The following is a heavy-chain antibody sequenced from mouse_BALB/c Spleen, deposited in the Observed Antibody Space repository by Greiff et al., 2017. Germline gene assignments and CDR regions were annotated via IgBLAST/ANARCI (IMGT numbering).Heavy chain of an antibody. D-gene: IGHD2-2*01. CDR3: ARGYDGFDY. CDR2: ISYDGSN. CDR1: GYSITSGYY. Sequence: EVKVEESGPGLVKPSQSLSLTCSVTGYSITSGYYWNWIRQFPGNKLEWMGYISYDGSNNYNPSLKNRISITRDTSKNQFFLKLNSVTTEDTATYYCARGYDGFDYWGQGTTLTVSA. V-gene: IGHV3-6*02. J-gene: IGHJ2*01.